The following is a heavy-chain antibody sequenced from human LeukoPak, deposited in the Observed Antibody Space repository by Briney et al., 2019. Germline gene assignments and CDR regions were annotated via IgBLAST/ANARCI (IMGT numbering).Heavy chain of an antibody. Sequence: PGGSLRLSCAASGFTFRNYAMTWVRQAPGKGLDWVALIGARDGRTYYADPVKGRFTISRDNFKNTLYLQMNSLRAEDTAIYYCAKGLYDYALGVWGQGTAVTVSS. CDR2: IGARDGRT. J-gene: IGHJ6*02. V-gene: IGHV3-23*01. CDR3: AKGLYDYALGV. CDR1: GFTFRNYA.